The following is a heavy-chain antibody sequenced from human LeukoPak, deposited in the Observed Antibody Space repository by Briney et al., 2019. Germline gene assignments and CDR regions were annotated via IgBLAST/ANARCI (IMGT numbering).Heavy chain of an antibody. V-gene: IGHV3-23*01. CDR2: LSDAGVRI. CDR3: ANTHCDSSPIVWNF. Sequence: GGSLRLSCVGSGFTFSNAWMSWVRQAPGKGLEWVSGLSDAGVRIFYSDSVKGRFTISRDNSKNTLYLQMDSLRAEDTAVYYCANTHCDSSPIVWNFWGQGTLVTVSS. D-gene: IGHD6-6*01. CDR1: GFTFSNAW. J-gene: IGHJ4*02.